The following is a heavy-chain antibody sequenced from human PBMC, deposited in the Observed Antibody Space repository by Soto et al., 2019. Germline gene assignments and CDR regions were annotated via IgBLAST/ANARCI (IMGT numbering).Heavy chain of an antibody. D-gene: IGHD5-18*01. V-gene: IGHV3-74*01. CDR1: GFSFSSYW. CDR3: AKREGNTYGLLH. CDR2: IKTDGSST. J-gene: IGHJ4*02. Sequence: EVQLVESGGGLVQPGGSLRLSCAASGFSFSSYWIHWVRQAPGKGLVWVSRIKTDGSSTDYAESEKGRFTISRDYAKNTLKMQMNSLGDEDAAIYYSAKREGNTYGLLHWGQGPRVNVSS.